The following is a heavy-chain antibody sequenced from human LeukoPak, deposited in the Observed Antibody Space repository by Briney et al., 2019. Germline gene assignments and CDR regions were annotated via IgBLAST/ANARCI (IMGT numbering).Heavy chain of an antibody. V-gene: IGHV4-34*01. J-gene: IGHJ4*02. CDR3: AGGWYYDSSGYYYDY. Sequence: SETLSLTCAVYGGSFSGYYWSWIRQPPGKGLEWIGEINHSGSTNYNPSLKSQVTISVDTSKNQFSLKLSSVTAADTAVYYCAGGWYYDSSGYYYDYWGQGTLVTVSS. CDR2: INHSGST. CDR1: GGSFSGYY. D-gene: IGHD3-22*01.